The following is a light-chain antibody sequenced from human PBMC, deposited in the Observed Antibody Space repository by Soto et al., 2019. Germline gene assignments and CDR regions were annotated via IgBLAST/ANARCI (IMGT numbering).Light chain of an antibody. CDR3: QSYDTRLTAWI. CDR2: GTT. CDR1: GSNIGAGYD. Sequence: YVLTEPPWVSGAPGQRVTITCSGSGSNIGAGYDVHWYQHVPGMPPRLLIFGTTNRPSIVPDRFSGSKSGTSASLAITGIQAEDEADYYCQSYDTRLTAWIFGGGTKVTVL. J-gene: IGLJ2*01. V-gene: IGLV1-40*01.